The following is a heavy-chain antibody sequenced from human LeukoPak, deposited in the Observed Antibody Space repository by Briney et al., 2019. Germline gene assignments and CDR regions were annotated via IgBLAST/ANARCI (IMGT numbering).Heavy chain of an antibody. V-gene: IGHV4-59*01. J-gene: IGHJ4*02. CDR2: IYYSGST. CDR1: GGSISSYY. CDR3: ARTGIAVAGEPFDY. D-gene: IGHD6-19*01. Sequence: SETLSLTRTVSGGSISSYYWSWIRQPPGKGLEWIGDIYYSGSTNYNPSLKSRVTISVDTSKNQFSLKLSSVTAADTAVYYCARTGIAVAGEPFDYWGQGTLVTVSS.